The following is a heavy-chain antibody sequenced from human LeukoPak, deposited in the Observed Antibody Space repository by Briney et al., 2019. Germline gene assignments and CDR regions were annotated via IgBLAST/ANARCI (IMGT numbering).Heavy chain of an antibody. Sequence: PGGSLSLSCAASGFTFSSYGMSWVCQAPGKGLEWVSAISGSGGGTYYADSVQGRFTISRDNAKNTLYLQMNSLRAEHTAVYYCAKDQKGGVVVLVAANYWGQGTLVTVSS. D-gene: IGHD2-15*01. V-gene: IGHV3-23*01. J-gene: IGHJ4*02. CDR1: GFTFSSYG. CDR2: ISGSGGGT. CDR3: AKDQKGGVVVLVAANY.